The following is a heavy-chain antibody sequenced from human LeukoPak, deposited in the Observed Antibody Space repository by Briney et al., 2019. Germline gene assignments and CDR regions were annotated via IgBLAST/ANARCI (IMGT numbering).Heavy chain of an antibody. D-gene: IGHD1-26*01. J-gene: IGHJ5*01. V-gene: IGHV1-2*02. Sequence: ASVKVSCKASGYTFTGYYIHWVRQAPGQGLEWMGWINPNSGGTNYAQKFQGRVTMTRDTSISTAYMELSRLRSDDTAVYYCARGPFESGSYRLDSWGQGTLVTVSS. CDR2: INPNSGGT. CDR3: ARGPFESGSYRLDS. CDR1: GYTFTGYY.